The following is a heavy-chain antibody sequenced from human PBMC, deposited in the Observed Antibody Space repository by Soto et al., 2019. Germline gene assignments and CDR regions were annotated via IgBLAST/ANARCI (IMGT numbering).Heavy chain of an antibody. CDR1: GFTFSDYY. Sequence: QVQLVESGGGLVKPGGSLRLSCEGSGFTFSDYYISWIRQAPGKGLEWISYSSNSDTFSRYADSVKGRFSISRDNTKNLLYLQMNSLRAEDTAVYYCARSGDNYNRLDYWGQGTPVTVSS. CDR3: ARSGDNYNRLDY. CDR2: SSNSDTFS. J-gene: IGHJ4*02. V-gene: IGHV3-11*06. D-gene: IGHD1-1*01.